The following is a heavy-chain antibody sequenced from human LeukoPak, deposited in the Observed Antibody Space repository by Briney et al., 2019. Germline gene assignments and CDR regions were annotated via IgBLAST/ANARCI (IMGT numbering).Heavy chain of an antibody. CDR1: GGSISSGSYY. J-gene: IGHJ4*02. V-gene: IGHV4-61*02. D-gene: IGHD1-7*01. CDR3: ARGAWNSEAIDY. CDR2: IYTTGST. Sequence: PSQTLSLTCTVSGGSISSGSYYWSWIRQPAGKGLEWIGRIYTTGSTNYNPSLKSRVTISVDTSKNQFSLKLSSVTAADTAVYYCARGAWNSEAIDYWGQGTLVTVSS.